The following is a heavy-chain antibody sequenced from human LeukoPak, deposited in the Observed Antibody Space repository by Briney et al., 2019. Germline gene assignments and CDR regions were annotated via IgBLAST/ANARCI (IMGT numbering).Heavy chain of an antibody. CDR3: VRVKGSYFDF. CDR1: GFTFSSYS. V-gene: IGHV3-48*01. CDR2: ISISSTNR. J-gene: IGHJ4*02. Sequence: GGSLRLSCEASGFTFSSYSVCWVRQAPGKGLEWISYISISSTNRFYADSVTGRFTISRDNAENSLFLQMNSLRAEDTALYYCVRVKGSYFDFWGQGTQVTVSS. D-gene: IGHD6-6*01.